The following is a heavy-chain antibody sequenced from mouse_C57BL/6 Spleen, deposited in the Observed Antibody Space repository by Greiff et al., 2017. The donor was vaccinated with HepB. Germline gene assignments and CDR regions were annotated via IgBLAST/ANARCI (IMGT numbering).Heavy chain of an antibody. CDR2: INPNNGGT. CDR3: ARSNYDGSSHWYVDV. V-gene: IGHV1-26*01. J-gene: IGHJ1*03. D-gene: IGHD1-1*01. Sequence: EVQLQQSGPELVKPGASVKISCKASGYTFTDYYMNWVKQSHGKSLEWIGDINPNNGGTSYNQKFKGKATLTVHKSSSTAYMELRSLTAEDSAADYCARSNYDGSSHWYVDVWGTGTTVTVSS. CDR1: GYTFTDYY.